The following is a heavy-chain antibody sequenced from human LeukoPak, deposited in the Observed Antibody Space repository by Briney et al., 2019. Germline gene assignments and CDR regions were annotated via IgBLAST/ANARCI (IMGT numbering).Heavy chain of an antibody. CDR2: ISSSGSTI. J-gene: IGHJ4*02. V-gene: IGHV3-11*01. CDR3: ARGGIWFGELSLAYYFDY. Sequence: PGGSLRLSCAASGFTFSDYYMSWIRQAPGKGLEWVSYISSSGSTIYYADSVKGRFTISRDNAKNSLYLQMTSVRAEDTAVYYCARGGIWFGELSLAYYFDYWGQGTLVTVSS. D-gene: IGHD3-10*01. CDR1: GFTFSDYY.